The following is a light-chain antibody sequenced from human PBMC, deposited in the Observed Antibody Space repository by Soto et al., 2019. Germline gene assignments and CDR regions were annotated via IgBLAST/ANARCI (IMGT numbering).Light chain of an antibody. J-gene: IGLJ2*01. V-gene: IGLV1-40*01. CDR1: SPNIGAGYD. Sequence: QSVLTQPPSVSGAPGQRVTISCTGSSPNIGAGYDVHWYQQLPGIAPKLLISGNSNRPSGVPDRFSGSKSGTSASLAITGLQAEDEADYYCQSYDSSLSGSVFGGGTKVTVL. CDR3: QSYDSSLSGSV. CDR2: GNS.